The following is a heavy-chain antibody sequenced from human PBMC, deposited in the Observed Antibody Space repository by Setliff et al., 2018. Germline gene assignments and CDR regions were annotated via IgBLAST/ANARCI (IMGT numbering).Heavy chain of an antibody. CDR2: INTNNGGT. D-gene: IGHD3-10*01. J-gene: IGHJ5*02. Sequence: GASVKVSCKTSAYSFSGYYIHWVRQAPGQGLEWMGWINTNNGGTKYAQTFQGRVTMTRDTSITTAYMELSRLTSDDTAVYYFAKTKGFGDGWFDPWGQGTLVTVSS. V-gene: IGHV1-2*02. CDR1: AYSFSGYY. CDR3: AKTKGFGDGWFDP.